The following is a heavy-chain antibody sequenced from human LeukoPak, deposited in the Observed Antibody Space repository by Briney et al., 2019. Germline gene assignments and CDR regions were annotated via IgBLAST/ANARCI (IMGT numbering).Heavy chain of an antibody. D-gene: IGHD2-2*01. Sequence: GGSLRLSCAASGFTFSSYGVSWVRQAPGKGLEWVSAIGGGSGGATYYADSVKGRFTISRDNSKNTLYLQMNSLKTEDTAVYYCARVVCTSTSCYDDYWGQGTLVTVSS. J-gene: IGHJ4*02. V-gene: IGHV3-23*01. CDR3: ARVVCTSTSCYDDY. CDR2: IGGGSGGAT. CDR1: GFTFSSYG.